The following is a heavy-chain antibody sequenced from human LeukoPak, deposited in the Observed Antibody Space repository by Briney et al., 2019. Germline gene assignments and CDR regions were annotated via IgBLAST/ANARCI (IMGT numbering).Heavy chain of an antibody. J-gene: IGHJ4*02. CDR2: MNPNSGNT. Sequence: ASVKVSCKASGYTFTSYDVNWVRQATGQGLEWMGWMNPNSGNTGYAQKFQGRVTMTRNTSIGTAYMELSSLRSEDTAVYYCARVAGNCGGDCYRLVYWGQGTLVTVSS. D-gene: IGHD2-21*01. CDR3: ARVAGNCGGDCYRLVY. CDR1: GYTFTSYD. V-gene: IGHV1-8*01.